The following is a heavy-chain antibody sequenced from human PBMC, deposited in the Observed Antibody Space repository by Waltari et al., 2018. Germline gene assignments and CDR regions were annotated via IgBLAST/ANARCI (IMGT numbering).Heavy chain of an antibody. CDR1: GYHFTASY. CDR2: INPNSGDT. D-gene: IGHD4-17*01. J-gene: IGHJ4*02. Sequence: QVHLVQSGAEVKKPGASVQVSCKASGYHFTASYIQWVRRAPGQGLEWMGRINPNSGDTNYAQKFQGRVTLTRDTSINTAYMELSSLKSDDTAVYYCARDLGSDYGNRDYWGQGTLVTVPS. V-gene: IGHV1-2*06. CDR3: ARDLGSDYGNRDY.